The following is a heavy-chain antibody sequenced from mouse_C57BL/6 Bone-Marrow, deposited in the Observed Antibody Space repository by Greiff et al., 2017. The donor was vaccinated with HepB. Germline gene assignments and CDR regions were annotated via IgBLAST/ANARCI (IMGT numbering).Heavy chain of an antibody. CDR1: GYTFTSYW. CDR2: IHPNSGST. V-gene: IGHV1-64*01. D-gene: IGHD2-3*01. Sequence: QVQLQQPGAELVKPGASVKLSCKASGYTFTSYWMHWVKQRPGQGLEWIGMIHPNSGSTNYNEKFKSKATLTVDKSSSTAYMQLSSLTSEDSAVYYCASDGYRFGYWCQGTGVTVSA. CDR3: ASDGYRFGY. J-gene: IGHJ3*01.